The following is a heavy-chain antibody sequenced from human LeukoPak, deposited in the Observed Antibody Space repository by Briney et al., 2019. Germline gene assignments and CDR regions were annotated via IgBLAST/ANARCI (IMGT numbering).Heavy chain of an antibody. CDR1: GGSISSNY. CDR3: ASQERYCSGGSCYNWFDA. V-gene: IGHV4-59*08. Sequence: SETLSLTCTVSGGSISSNYWSWIRQPPGKGLEWIGYIYYSGSTNYNPSLKSRVTISVDTSKNHFSLKLRSVTAADAAVYYCASQERYCSGGSCYNWFDAWGQGTLVTVSS. J-gene: IGHJ5*02. D-gene: IGHD2-15*01. CDR2: IYYSGST.